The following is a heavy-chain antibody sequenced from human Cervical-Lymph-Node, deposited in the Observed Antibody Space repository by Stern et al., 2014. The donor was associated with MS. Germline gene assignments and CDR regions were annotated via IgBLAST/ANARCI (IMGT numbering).Heavy chain of an antibody. J-gene: IGHJ4*02. CDR2: TYHGGTT. Sequence: QVQLQEPGPGLVKPSDTLSLTCAVSGGSIASRYWWSWVRQGPETGLEWIGETYHGGTTNYKASLKSRVTISVDTSKNQLSLTMTSVTAADTAVYFCARADVETTGYFDSWGQGILVTVSS. D-gene: IGHD1-1*01. V-gene: IGHV4-4*02. CDR3: ARADVETTGYFDS. CDR1: GGSIASRYW.